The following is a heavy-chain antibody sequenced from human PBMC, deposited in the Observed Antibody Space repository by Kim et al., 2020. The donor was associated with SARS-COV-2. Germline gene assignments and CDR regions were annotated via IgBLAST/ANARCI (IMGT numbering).Heavy chain of an antibody. Sequence: SETLSLTCAVYGGSFSGYYWSWIRQPPGKGLEWIGEINHSGSTNYNPSLKSRVTISVDTSKNQFSLKLSSVTAADTAVYYCARGPYSSGWYRGPGWFDPWGQGTLVTVSS. CDR2: INHSGST. J-gene: IGHJ5*02. D-gene: IGHD6-19*01. CDR1: GGSFSGYY. CDR3: ARGPYSSGWYRGPGWFDP. V-gene: IGHV4-34*01.